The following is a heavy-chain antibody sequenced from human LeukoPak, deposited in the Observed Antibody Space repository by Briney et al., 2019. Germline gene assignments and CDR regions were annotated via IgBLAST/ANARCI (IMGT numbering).Heavy chain of an antibody. CDR1: GYTFTGYY. CDR3: ATHTGYSSGWYDFDY. Sequence: ASVKVSCKASGYTFTGYYMHWVRQAPGQGLEWMGWINPNSGGANYAQKFQGRVTMTRDTSISTAYMELSRLRSDDTAVYYCATHTGYSSGWYDFDYWGQGTLVTVSS. V-gene: IGHV1-2*02. D-gene: IGHD6-19*01. CDR2: INPNSGGA. J-gene: IGHJ4*02.